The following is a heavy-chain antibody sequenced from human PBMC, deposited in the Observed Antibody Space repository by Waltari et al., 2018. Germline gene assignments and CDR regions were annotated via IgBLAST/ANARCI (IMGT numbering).Heavy chain of an antibody. J-gene: IGHJ6*02. CDR3: ATPLRGITMVQGGEYYYYGMDV. CDR2: IYYSGST. V-gene: IGHV4-59*01. D-gene: IGHD3-10*01. CDR1: GGSISSYY. Sequence: QVQLQESGPGLVKPSETLSLTCTVSGGSISSYYWSWIRQPPGKGLEWIGYIYYSGSTNYNPSLKSRVTISVDTSKNQFSLKLSSVTAADTAVYYCATPLRGITMVQGGEYYYYGMDVWGQGTTVTVSS.